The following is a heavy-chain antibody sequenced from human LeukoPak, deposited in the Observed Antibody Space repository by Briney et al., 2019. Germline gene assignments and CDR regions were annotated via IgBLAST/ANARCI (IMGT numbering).Heavy chain of an antibody. Sequence: SETLSLTCTVSGGSISNYYWSWIRQPPGKGLGWIGYIYYSGSTNYNPSLKSRVTISVDTSKNQFSLKLSSVTAADTAVYYCARVRGSSGWSDYWGQGTLVTVSS. CDR1: GGSISNYY. CDR3: ARVRGSSGWSDY. CDR2: IYYSGST. J-gene: IGHJ4*02. V-gene: IGHV4-59*01. D-gene: IGHD6-19*01.